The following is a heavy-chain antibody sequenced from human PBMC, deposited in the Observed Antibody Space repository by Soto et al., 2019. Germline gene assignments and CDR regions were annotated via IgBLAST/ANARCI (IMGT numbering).Heavy chain of an antibody. CDR2: ISAYNGNT. CDR1: GYTFTSYG. Sequence: ASVTVSCKASGYTFTSYGISWVRQAPGQGLEWMGWISAYNGNTNYAQKLQGRVTMTTDTSTSTAYMELRSLRSDDTAVYYCARDRTKQWLPRVGDPWGQGTLVTVSS. V-gene: IGHV1-18*04. CDR3: ARDRTKQWLPRVGDP. J-gene: IGHJ5*02. D-gene: IGHD6-19*01.